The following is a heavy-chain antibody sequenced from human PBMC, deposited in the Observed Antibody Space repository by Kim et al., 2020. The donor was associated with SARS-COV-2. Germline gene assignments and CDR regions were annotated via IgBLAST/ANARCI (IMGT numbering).Heavy chain of an antibody. CDR3: ARGGRGPYFFDC. J-gene: IGHJ4*02. Sequence: GGSLRLSCSSSSFTVSSNHMAWVRLAPGKGLEWVSFIYTSGTTHYADSVKERFTISSDNSKNTAFLQMSGMRAEDTAIYYCARGGRGPYFFDCWGQGTL. CDR1: SFTVSSNH. D-gene: IGHD2-15*01. V-gene: IGHV3-66*01. CDR2: IYTSGTT.